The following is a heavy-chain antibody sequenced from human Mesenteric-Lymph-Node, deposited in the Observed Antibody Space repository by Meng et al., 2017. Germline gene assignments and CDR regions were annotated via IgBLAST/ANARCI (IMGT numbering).Heavy chain of an antibody. CDR2: INHSGST. CDR3: ARAAGAAEYFST. D-gene: IGHD1-26*01. CDR1: GGSFSGYY. Sequence: QVQVQGSGPGLVKPSETLSLTCAVYGGSFSGYYWSWIRQPPGKGLEWIGEINHSGSTNYNPSLKSRVTISVDTSKNQFSLKLSSVTAADTAVYYCARAAGAAEYFSTGARAPWSPSPQ. J-gene: IGHJ1*01. V-gene: IGHV4-34*01.